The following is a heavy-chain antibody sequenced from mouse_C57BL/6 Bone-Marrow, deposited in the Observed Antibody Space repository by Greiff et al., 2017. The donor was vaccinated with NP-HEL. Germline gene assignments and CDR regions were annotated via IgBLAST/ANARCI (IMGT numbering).Heavy chain of an antibody. J-gene: IGHJ2*01. Sequence: QVQLQQSGPELVKPGASVKISCKASGYTFTDYYINWVKQRPGQGLEWIGWIFPGSGSTYYNEKFKGKATLTVDQSSSTAYMLLSSLTSEDSAVYFCARGEAYDYLYYFDYWGQGTTLTVSS. CDR3: ARGEAYDYLYYFDY. CDR1: GYTFTDYY. D-gene: IGHD2-4*01. V-gene: IGHV1-75*01. CDR2: IFPGSGST.